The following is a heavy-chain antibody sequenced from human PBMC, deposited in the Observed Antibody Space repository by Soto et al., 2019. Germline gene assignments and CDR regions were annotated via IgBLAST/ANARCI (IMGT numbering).Heavy chain of an antibody. D-gene: IGHD1-1*01. J-gene: IGHJ2*01. CDR3: TRGPRSTSTGTGAF. CDR1: GFTFKMFW. CDR2: INDDGIST. V-gene: IGHV3-74*01. Sequence: SLRLSCAASGFTFKMFWMHWVRQVPGKGPEWVSRINDDGISTNYADSVKGRFTISRDNAKNTLYLQMNALRVEDTAFYYCTRGPRSTSTGTGAFWG.